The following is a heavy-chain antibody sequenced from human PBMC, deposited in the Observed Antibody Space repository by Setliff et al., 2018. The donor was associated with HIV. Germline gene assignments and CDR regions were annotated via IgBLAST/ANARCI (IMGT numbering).Heavy chain of an antibody. CDR2: ISPNFGHT. V-gene: IGHV1-18*01. D-gene: IGHD6-19*01. CDR3: ARLGSGWSDSYYYAMDI. J-gene: IGHJ6*02. Sequence: ASVKVSCKASGYSFSNYAMSWVRQAPGQGLEWMGWISPNFGHTKYAQKFLDRVTMTIDTATSRAYMELRSLRSDDTAVYFCARLGSGWSDSYYYAMDIWGQGTTVTVSS. CDR1: GYSFSNYA.